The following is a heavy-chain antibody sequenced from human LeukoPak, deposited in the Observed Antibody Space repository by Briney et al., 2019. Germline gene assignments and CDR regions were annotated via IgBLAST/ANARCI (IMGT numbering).Heavy chain of an antibody. D-gene: IGHD4-17*01. CDR2: ISGSGGST. CDR1: GFTFSSYA. CDR3: AKDRRAVTPPNWFDP. J-gene: IGHJ5*02. Sequence: TGGSLRLSCAASGFTFSSYAMSWVRQAPGKGLEWVSAISGSGGSTYYADSVKGRFTISRDNSKNTLYLQMNSLRAEDTAVYYCAKDRRAVTPPNWFDPWGQGTLVTVSS. V-gene: IGHV3-23*01.